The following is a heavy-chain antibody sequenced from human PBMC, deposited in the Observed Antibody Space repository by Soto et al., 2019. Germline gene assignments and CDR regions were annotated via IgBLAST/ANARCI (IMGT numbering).Heavy chain of an antibody. J-gene: IGHJ6*02. Sequence: GGSLRLSCAAPGFTFSSYSMNWVRQAPGKGLEWVSSISSSSSYIYYADSVKGRFTISRDNAKNSLYLQMNSLRAEDTAVYYCARGLLEGGGYYYGMDVWGQGTTVTVS. CDR2: ISSSSSYI. V-gene: IGHV3-21*01. CDR3: ARGLLEGGGYYYGMDV. D-gene: IGHD1-26*01. CDR1: GFTFSSYS.